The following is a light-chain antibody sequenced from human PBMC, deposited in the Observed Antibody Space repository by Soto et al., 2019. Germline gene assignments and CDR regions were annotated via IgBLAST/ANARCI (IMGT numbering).Light chain of an antibody. Sequence: EIVMTQSPAPLSVSPGERATFSCRASQSVSSNLAWYQQKPGQAPRLLIYGASTRATGIPARFSGSGSGTEFTLTISSPQSEDFAVYYCQQYNNWPETFGQGTKVEIK. CDR3: QQYNNWPET. CDR1: QSVSSN. J-gene: IGKJ1*01. V-gene: IGKV3-15*01. CDR2: GAS.